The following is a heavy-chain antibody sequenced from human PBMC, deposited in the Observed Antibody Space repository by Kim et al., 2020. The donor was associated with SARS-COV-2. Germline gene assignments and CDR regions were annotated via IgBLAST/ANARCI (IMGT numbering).Heavy chain of an antibody. CDR2: ISHDGTKK. V-gene: IGHV3-30-3*01. D-gene: IGHD6-13*01. J-gene: IGHJ6*02. CDR3: GRDTAAGTEWSPLSYAVDV. CDR1: RFSFSDFA. Sequence: GGSLRLSCAASRFSFSDFAMQWVRQAPGKGLEWLTVISHDGTKKYSADSVKGRFIISRDNSKNTLSLQMNSLRREDTAVYYCGRDTAAGTEWSPLSYAVDVWGQGTPGIVTS.